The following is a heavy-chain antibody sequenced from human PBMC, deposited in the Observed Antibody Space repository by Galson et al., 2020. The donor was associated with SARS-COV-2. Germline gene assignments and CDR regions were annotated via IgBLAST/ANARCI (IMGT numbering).Heavy chain of an antibody. V-gene: IGHV4-31*03. D-gene: IGHD2-8*01. CDR2: IYYSGRT. J-gene: IGHJ3*02. Sequence: SETLSLTCTVSGGSISSGGYYWSWIRQHPGKGLEWIGYIYYSGRTYYNPSLKSRVTISVDTSKNQFSLKLSSVTAADTAVYYCARWGYCTNCVCYFGLAFDIWGQGTMVTVSS. CDR1: GGSISSGGYY. CDR3: ARWGYCTNCVCYFGLAFDI.